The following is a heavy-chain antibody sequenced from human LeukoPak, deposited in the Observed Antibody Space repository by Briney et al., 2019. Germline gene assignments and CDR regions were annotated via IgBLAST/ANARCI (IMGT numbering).Heavy chain of an antibody. J-gene: IGHJ4*02. V-gene: IGHV3-21*01. CDR1: GFSFSDYP. Sequence: GGSLRLPCVASGFSFSDYPMNWVRQAPGRGLEWVSNIRGDSSDKCYGDSVKGRFTISRDNAKNSLYLQMDSLRAEDTAFYYCARDVNWGFDYWGQGAQVTVSS. CDR2: IRGDSSDK. D-gene: IGHD7-27*01. CDR3: ARDVNWGFDY.